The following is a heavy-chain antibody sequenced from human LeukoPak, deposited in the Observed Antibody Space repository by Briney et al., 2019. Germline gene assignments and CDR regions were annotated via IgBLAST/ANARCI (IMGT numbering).Heavy chain of an antibody. CDR2: IYHSGST. D-gene: IGHD3-22*01. V-gene: IGHV4-38-2*01. CDR1: GYSISSGYY. J-gene: IGHJ3*02. Sequence: KPSETLSPTCAVSGYSISSGYYRGWIRQPPGKGLEWIGSIYHSGSTYYNPSLKSRVTISVDTSKSQFSLKLSSVTAADTAVYYCARQGSGYYYSAFDIWGQGTMVTVSS. CDR3: ARQGSGYYYSAFDI.